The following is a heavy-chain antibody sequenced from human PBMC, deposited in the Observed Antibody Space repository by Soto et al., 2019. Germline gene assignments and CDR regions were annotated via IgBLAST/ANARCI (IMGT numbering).Heavy chain of an antibody. CDR1: GGSVSSGSYY. Sequence: SETLSLTCTVSGGSVSSGSYYWSWIRQPPGKGLEWIGYIYYSGSTNYNPSLKSRVTISVDTSKNQFSLKLSSVTAADTAVYYCARDAPAYSSGRYKRFDYWGQGTLVTVSS. V-gene: IGHV4-61*01. CDR2: IYYSGST. D-gene: IGHD6-19*01. J-gene: IGHJ4*02. CDR3: ARDAPAYSSGRYKRFDY.